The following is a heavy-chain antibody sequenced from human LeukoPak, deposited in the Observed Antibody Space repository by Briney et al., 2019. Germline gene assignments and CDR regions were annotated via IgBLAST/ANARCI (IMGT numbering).Heavy chain of an antibody. CDR2: IYHSGST. V-gene: IGHV4-30-2*01. CDR1: GGSISSGGYS. Sequence: SETLSLTCAVSGGSISSGGYSWSWIRQPPGKGLEWIGYIYHSGSTYYNPSLKSRVTISVDRSKNQFSLKLSSVTAADTAVYYCATGRVRGVIYYYGMDVWGQGTTVTVSS. D-gene: IGHD3-10*01. J-gene: IGHJ6*02. CDR3: ATGRVRGVIYYYGMDV.